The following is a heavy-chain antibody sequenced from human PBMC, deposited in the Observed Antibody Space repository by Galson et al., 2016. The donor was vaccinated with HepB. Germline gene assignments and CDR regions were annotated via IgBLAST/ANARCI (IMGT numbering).Heavy chain of an antibody. D-gene: IGHD1-1*01. CDR2: ITSSGSST. CDR3: AKRIAAGTTGRAFDI. V-gene: IGHV3-23*01. Sequence: SLRLSCAASGFTFSSFAMDWVRQVPGKGLEWVSGITSSGSSTYYADSVKGRFTISRDNSKNTLYLQMNSLRAEDTAVYYCAKRIAAGTTGRAFDIWGQGTMVTVSS. J-gene: IGHJ3*02. CDR1: GFTFSSFA.